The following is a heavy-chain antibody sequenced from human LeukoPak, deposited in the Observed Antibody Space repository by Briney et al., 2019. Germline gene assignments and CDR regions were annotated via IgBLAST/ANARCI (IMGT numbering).Heavy chain of an antibody. CDR2: IFYSGST. CDR3: ARGGSSGYDPFDY. V-gene: IGHV4-59*11. Sequence: PSETLSLTCTVSGGSINSHYWSWVRQPPGKGLEWIGYIFYSGSTNYNPSLKSRVTISVDTSKNQFSLKLSSVTAADTAVYYCARGGSSGYDPFDYWGQGTLVTVSS. D-gene: IGHD5-12*01. J-gene: IGHJ4*02. CDR1: GGSINSHY.